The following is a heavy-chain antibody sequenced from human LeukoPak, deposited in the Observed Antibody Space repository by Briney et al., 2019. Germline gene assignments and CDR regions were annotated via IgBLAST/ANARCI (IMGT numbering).Heavy chain of an antibody. Sequence: SETLSLTCTVSGGSISSYYWSWIRQPPGKGLEWIGYIYYTGSTNYNPSLRSRVTMSVDTSRNQFSLRLNSVTAADTAVYYCARGSLLPTFPWGQGTLVTVSS. CDR3: ARGSLLPTFP. J-gene: IGHJ5*02. CDR1: GGSISSYY. D-gene: IGHD3-22*01. CDR2: IYYTGST. V-gene: IGHV4-59*01.